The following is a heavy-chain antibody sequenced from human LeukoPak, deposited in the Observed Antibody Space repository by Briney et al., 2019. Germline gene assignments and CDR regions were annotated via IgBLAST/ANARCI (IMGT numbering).Heavy chain of an antibody. CDR2: ISYSGST. J-gene: IGHJ6*02. V-gene: IGHV4-39*01. CDR1: GGSISSRSYY. Sequence: SETLSLTCTVSGGSISSRSYYWGWIRQPPGKGLEWIGSISYSGSTYYNPSLKSRVTISVDTSKNQFSLKLSSVTAADTAVYYCARHLGYYYGSGSYRHYYYYGMDVWGQGTTVTVSS. D-gene: IGHD3-10*01. CDR3: ARHLGYYYGSGSYRHYYYYGMDV.